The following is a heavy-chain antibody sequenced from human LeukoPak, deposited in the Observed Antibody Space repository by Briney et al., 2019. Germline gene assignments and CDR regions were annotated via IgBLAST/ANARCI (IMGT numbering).Heavy chain of an antibody. V-gene: IGHV3-48*01. D-gene: IGHD3-3*01. CDR2: ISSSSSTI. CDR1: GFTFSSYA. CDR3: ARSTVGDFWSGYLENFDY. J-gene: IGHJ4*02. Sequence: GGSLRLSCAASGFTFSSYAMSWVRQAPGKGLEWVSYISSSSSTIYYADSVKGRFTISRDNAKNSLYLQMNSLRAEDTAVYYCARSTVGDFWSGYLENFDYWGQGTLVTVSS.